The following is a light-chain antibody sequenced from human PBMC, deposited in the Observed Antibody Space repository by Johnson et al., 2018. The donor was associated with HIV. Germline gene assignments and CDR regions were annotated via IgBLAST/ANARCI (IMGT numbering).Light chain of an antibody. V-gene: IGLV1-51*02. J-gene: IGLJ1*01. CDR2: ENN. CDR1: SSNIGNNY. CDR3: GTWDSSLSPHYV. Sequence: QPVLTQPPSVSAAPGQKVTISCSGSSSNIGNNYVSWYQQLPGTAPKLLIYENNKRPSGIPDRFSGSKSGTSATLGITGLQTGDEADYYCGTWDSSLSPHYVFGTGTKGTVL.